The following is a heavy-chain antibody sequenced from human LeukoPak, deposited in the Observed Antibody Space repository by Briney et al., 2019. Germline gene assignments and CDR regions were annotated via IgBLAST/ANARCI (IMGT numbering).Heavy chain of an antibody. V-gene: IGHV4-39*01. CDR2: IYYSGST. Sequence: SETLSLTCADSGGSISSGSYYWGWIRQPPGKGLEWIGSIYYSGSTHYNPSLKSRVTISVDTSKNQFSLKLSSVTAADPAVYYCARLDEYYDSSGYYPILFDYWGQGTLVTVSS. CDR1: GGSISSGSYY. D-gene: IGHD3-22*01. J-gene: IGHJ4*02. CDR3: ARLDEYYDSSGYYPILFDY.